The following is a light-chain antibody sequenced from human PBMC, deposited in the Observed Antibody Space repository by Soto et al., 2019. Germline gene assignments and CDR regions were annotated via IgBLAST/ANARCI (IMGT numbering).Light chain of an antibody. CDR1: QGIKDY. CDR3: QQYNTWPRT. Sequence: MTQSPVTLSVSPGERATLSCRASQGIKDYVAWFQQKPGQAPRLLIYGASTRATAIPARFSGSGSGTEFTLSISSLQSEDFAVYYCQQYNTWPRTFGQGTKVDIK. CDR2: GAS. V-gene: IGKV3-15*01. J-gene: IGKJ1*01.